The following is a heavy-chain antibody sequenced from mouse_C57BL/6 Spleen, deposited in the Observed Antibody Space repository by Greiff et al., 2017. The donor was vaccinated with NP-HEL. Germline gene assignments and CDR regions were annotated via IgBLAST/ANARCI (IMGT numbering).Heavy chain of an antibody. CDR1: GYAFSSSW. V-gene: IGHV1-82*01. CDR2: IYPGDGDT. CDR3: ARWDYDAGDFDY. J-gene: IGHJ2*01. Sequence: VQLQQSGPELVKPGASVKISCKASGYAFSSSWMNWVKQRPGKGLEWIGRIYPGDGDTNYNGKFKGKATLTADKSSSTAYMQLSSLTSEDSAVYFCARWDYDAGDFDYWGQGTTLTVSS. D-gene: IGHD2-4*01.